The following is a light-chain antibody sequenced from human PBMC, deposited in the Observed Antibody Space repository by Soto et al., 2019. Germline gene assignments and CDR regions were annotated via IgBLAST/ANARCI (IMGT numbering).Light chain of an antibody. CDR2: MGF. CDR3: MQALQTPRT. CDR1: QSLLHKNGNNY. Sequence: DIVMTQSPLSLPVTPGEAASISCRSSQSLLHKNGNNYFNWYLQKPGHSPQVRSYMGFKRASGVPDRVSGSGSGTYFTLRISRVEAEDAGVYYCMQALQTPRTFGQGTKVEIK. V-gene: IGKV2-28*01. J-gene: IGKJ1*01.